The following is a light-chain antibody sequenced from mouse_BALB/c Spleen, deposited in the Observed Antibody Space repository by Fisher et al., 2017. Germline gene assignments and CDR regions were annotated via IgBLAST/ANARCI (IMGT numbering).Light chain of an antibody. V-gene: IGKV4-57*01. J-gene: IGKJ4*01. CDR1: SSVSSSN. CDR2: STS. CDR3: QQRSSYPFT. Sequence: IVMTQTPAIMSASPGEKVTMTCSASSSVSSSNLHWYQQKPGTSPKLWIYSTSNLASGVPARFSGSGSGTSYSLTISRMEAEDATTYYCQQRSSYPFTFGSGTKLEIK.